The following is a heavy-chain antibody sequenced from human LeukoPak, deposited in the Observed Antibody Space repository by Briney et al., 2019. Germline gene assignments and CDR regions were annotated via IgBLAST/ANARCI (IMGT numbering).Heavy chain of an antibody. CDR2: IKQDGSEK. CDR3: ASVTPEWLRSLHTDY. CDR1: GFTFSSYS. J-gene: IGHJ4*02. Sequence: GGSLRLSCAASGFTFSSYSVNWVRQAPGKGLEWVANIKQDGSEKYYLDSVKGRFTISRDNAKNSLYLQMNSLRAEDTAVYYCASVTPEWLRSLHTDYWGQGTLVTVSS. V-gene: IGHV3-7*01. D-gene: IGHD5-12*01.